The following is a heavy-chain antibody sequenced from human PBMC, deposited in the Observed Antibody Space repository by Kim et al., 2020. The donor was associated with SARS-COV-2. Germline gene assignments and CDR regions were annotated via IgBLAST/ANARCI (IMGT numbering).Heavy chain of an antibody. Sequence: GGSLRLSCAAAGFDFKSYVMSWVRQAPGKGLEWVSTIGQTGSPTFYTDSVEGRFTMSRDNSRHMVYLQMNSLRVEDTAVYYCTKSSHSGLARHEDFRGQG. CDR2: IGQTGSPT. CDR1: GFDFKSYV. V-gene: IGHV3-23*01. D-gene: IGHD5-12*01. J-gene: IGHJ4*02. CDR3: TKSSHSGLARHEDF.